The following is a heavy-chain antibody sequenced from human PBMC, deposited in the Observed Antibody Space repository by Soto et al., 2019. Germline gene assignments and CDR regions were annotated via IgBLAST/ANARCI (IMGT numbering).Heavy chain of an antibody. J-gene: IGHJ4*02. V-gene: IGHV3-74*01. CDR3: ATAEVDY. CDR2: MNSDGRTT. CDR1: GFTFTRYS. Sequence: GGSLRLSCAASGFTFTRYSMHWVRQAPGRGLEWVSRMNSDGRTTNYADSVKGRFTVSRDNAKNTLYLQMNSLRAEDTAVYYCATAEVDYWGPGTLVTVSS.